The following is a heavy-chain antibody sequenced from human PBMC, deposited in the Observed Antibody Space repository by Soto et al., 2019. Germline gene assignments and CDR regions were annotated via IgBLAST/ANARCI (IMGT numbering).Heavy chain of an antibody. CDR1: GYSISSGYY. J-gene: IGHJ5*02. D-gene: IGHD3-22*01. V-gene: IGHV4-38-2*01. CDR3: ARGYYYDSSGYYPLKYNWFDP. Sequence: ASETLPLTCAVSGYSISSGYYWGWIRQPPGKGLEWIGSIYHSGSTYYNPSLKSRVTISVDTSKNQFSLKLSSVTAADTAVYYCARGYYYDSSGYYPLKYNWFDPWGQGTLVTVSS. CDR2: IYHSGST.